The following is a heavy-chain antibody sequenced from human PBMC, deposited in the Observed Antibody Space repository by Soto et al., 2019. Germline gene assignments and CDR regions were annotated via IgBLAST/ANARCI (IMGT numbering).Heavy chain of an antibody. CDR1: GYTFTSYD. V-gene: IGHV1-8*01. CDR2: MNPNSGNT. D-gene: IGHD2-15*01. J-gene: IGHJ6*02. CDR3: ARGATPYYYYYYGMDV. Sequence: QVQLVQSGAEVKKPGASVKVSCKASGYTFTSYDINWVRQATGQGLEWMGWMNPNSGNTGYAQKFQGRVTMTRNTSMSTTYMELSSLRAEDTAVYYCARGATPYYYYYYGMDVWGQGTTVTVSS.